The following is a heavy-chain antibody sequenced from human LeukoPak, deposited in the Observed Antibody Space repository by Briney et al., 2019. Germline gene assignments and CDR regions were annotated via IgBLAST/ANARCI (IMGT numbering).Heavy chain of an antibody. D-gene: IGHD2-15*01. CDR1: GFTFSIFE. J-gene: IGHJ3*02. Sequence: GGSLTLSCTVSGFTFSIFEMNWVRQAPGPGPESVAYITNSGSTIDYADSVKGRFTISRDNARNSLYLQMSSLRAEDTAVYYCVRGGGPSYKYNAFDIWGQGTMVTVSS. V-gene: IGHV3-48*03. CDR3: VRGGGPSYKYNAFDI. CDR2: ITNSGSTI.